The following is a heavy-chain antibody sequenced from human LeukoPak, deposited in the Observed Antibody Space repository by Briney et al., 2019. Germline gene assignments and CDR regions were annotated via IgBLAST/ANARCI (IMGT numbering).Heavy chain of an antibody. D-gene: IGHD5-18*01. V-gene: IGHV3-48*03. CDR2: ISSSGSTR. CDR3: ARMNTVLVNGLNSCYYMDV. Sequence: PGGSLRLSCAASGFTFSSYEMNWVRQAPGKGLQWVSYISSSGSTRYYAESVKGRFTISRDNTRNSLYLQMNSLRAEDTALYYCARMNTVLVNGLNSCYYMDVWGKGTTVTISS. J-gene: IGHJ6*03. CDR1: GFTFSSYE.